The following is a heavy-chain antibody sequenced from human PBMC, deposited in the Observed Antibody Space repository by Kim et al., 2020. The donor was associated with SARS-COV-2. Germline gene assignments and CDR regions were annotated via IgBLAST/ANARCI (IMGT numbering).Heavy chain of an antibody. V-gene: IGHV1-69*13. Sequence: SVKVSCKASGGTFSSYAISWVRQAPGQGLEWMGGIIPIFGTANYAQKFQGRVTITADESTSTAYMELSSLRSEDTAVYYCARDGPLTLDYYDSRVEEHDAFDIWGQGTMVTVSS. J-gene: IGHJ3*02. CDR3: ARDGPLTLDYYDSRVEEHDAFDI. D-gene: IGHD3-22*01. CDR1: GGTFSSYA. CDR2: IIPIFGTA.